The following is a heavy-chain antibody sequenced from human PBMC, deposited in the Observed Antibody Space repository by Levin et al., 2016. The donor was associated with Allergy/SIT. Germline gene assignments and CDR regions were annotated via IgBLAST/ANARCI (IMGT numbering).Heavy chain of an antibody. V-gene: IGHV4-4*02. J-gene: IGHJ4*02. CDR3: ARVDFWSGYTLDY. Sequence: VRQAPGKGLEWIGEIYHSGSTNYNPSLKSRVTISVDTSKNQFSLKLSSVTAADTAVYYCARVDFWSGYTLDYWGQGTLVTVSS. CDR2: IYHSGST. D-gene: IGHD3-3*01.